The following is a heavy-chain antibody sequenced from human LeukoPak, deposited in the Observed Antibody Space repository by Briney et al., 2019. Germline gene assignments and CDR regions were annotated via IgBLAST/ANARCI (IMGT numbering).Heavy chain of an antibody. CDR2: IKQDGSEK. V-gene: IGHV3-7*01. CDR1: GFTFSSYW. Sequence: GGSLRLSCAASGFTFSSYWMGWVRQAPGKGLEWVANIKQDGSEKYYVDSVKGRFTISRDNAKNSSYLQLNSLRAEDTAVYYCARSRFYFDYWGQGTLVTVSS. CDR3: ARSRFYFDY. J-gene: IGHJ4*02.